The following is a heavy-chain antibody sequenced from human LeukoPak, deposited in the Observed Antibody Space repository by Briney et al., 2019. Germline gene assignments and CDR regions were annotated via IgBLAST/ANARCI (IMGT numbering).Heavy chain of an antibody. CDR1: GGSISTSSYY. Sequence: SETLSLTCTVSGGSISTSSYYWGWVRQSPGKGLEWIGSIFYSGTTYYNPSLKSRITMSVDTSKNQFSLKVNSVTAADTAVYYCGRHARREESRHSAFDIWGQGTMVIVSS. J-gene: IGHJ3*02. CDR2: IFYSGTT. D-gene: IGHD1-1*01. CDR3: GRHARREESRHSAFDI. V-gene: IGHV4-39*01.